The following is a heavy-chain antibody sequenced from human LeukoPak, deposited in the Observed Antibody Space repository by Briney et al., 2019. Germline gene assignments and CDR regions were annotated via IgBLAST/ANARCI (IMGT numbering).Heavy chain of an antibody. V-gene: IGHV1-18*01. CDR2: ISAYNGNT. D-gene: IGHD6-6*01. CDR1: GYTFTSYG. Sequence: GASVKVSCKASGYTFTSYGISWVRQAPGQGLEWMGWISAYNGNTNYAQKLQGRVTMTTDTSTSTAYMELRSLRSDDTAVYYCARWGSEYSSSNRHFDYWGQGTLVTVSS. CDR3: ARWGSEYSSSNRHFDY. J-gene: IGHJ4*02.